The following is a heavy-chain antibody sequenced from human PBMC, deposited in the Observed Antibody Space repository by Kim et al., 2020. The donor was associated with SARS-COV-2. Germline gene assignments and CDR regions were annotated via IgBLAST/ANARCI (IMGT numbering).Heavy chain of an antibody. CDR2: VPQGGNT. CDR3: VGDYGDVPNYLDF. V-gene: IGHV4-38-2*02. Sequence: SETLSLTCTVSGYSISRGYYWGWIRQSPGKGLEGIGSVPQGGNTYYNPSLKGRVTISLDTSKNQFSLILRSVTAADTAIYYCVGDYGDVPNYLDFWGQGTLLALSS. CDR1: GYSISRGYY. J-gene: IGHJ4*02. D-gene: IGHD4-17*01.